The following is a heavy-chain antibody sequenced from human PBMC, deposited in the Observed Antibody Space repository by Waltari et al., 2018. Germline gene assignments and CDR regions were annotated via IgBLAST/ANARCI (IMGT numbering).Heavy chain of an antibody. Sequence: QVQLQESGPGLVKPSETLSLTCTVSGGSISSHYWSWIRQPPGKGLEWIGYIYYSGSTNYNPSLKSRVTISVDTSKNQFSLKLSSVTAADTAVYYCARIAGVQGMDVWGQGTTVTVSS. CDR2: IYYSGST. CDR3: ARIAGVQGMDV. D-gene: IGHD3-10*01. CDR1: GGSISSHY. V-gene: IGHV4-59*08. J-gene: IGHJ6*02.